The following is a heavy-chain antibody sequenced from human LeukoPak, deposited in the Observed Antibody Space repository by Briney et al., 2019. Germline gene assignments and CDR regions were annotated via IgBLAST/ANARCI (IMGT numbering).Heavy chain of an antibody. CDR3: AREVWFGELSERTLDY. CDR1: GYTFTSYG. J-gene: IGHJ4*02. Sequence: ASVKVSCKASGYTFTSYGISWVRQAPGQGLEWMGWISAYNGNTNYAQKLQGRVTMTTDTSTSTAYMELRSLRSDDTAVYYCAREVWFGELSERTLDYWGQGTLVTLSS. CDR2: ISAYNGNT. V-gene: IGHV1-18*01. D-gene: IGHD3-10*01.